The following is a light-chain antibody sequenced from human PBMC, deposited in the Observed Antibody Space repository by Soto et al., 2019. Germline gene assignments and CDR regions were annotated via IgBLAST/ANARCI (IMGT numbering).Light chain of an antibody. J-gene: IGKJ1*01. Sequence: EIVLTQSPGTLSLSPGERATLSCRASQSVNSTYLAWYQQKPGQAPRLLIYDASSRAAGIPARFSGSGSGTDFTLTISRLESGDFAVYYCQQYGSSPVTFGQGTKVEIK. CDR3: QQYGSSPVT. CDR2: DAS. V-gene: IGKV3-20*01. CDR1: QSVNSTY.